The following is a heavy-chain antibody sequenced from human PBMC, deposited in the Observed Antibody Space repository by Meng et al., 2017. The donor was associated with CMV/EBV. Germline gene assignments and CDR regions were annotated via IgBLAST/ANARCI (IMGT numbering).Heavy chain of an antibody. D-gene: IGHD5-18*01. CDR1: GGSISSSSYY. CDR2: IYYSGST. CDR3: AREGYSYGDYYYGMDV. Sequence: GSLRLSCTVSGGSISSSSYYWGWIRQPPGKGLEWIGSIYYSGSTYYNPSLKSRVTISVDMSKNQFSLKLSSVTAADTAVYYCAREGYSYGDYYYGMDVWGQGTTVTVSS. J-gene: IGHJ6*02. V-gene: IGHV4-39*07.